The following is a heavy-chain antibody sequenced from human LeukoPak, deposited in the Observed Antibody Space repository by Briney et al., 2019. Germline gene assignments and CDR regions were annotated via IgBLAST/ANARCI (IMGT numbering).Heavy chain of an antibody. D-gene: IGHD3-22*01. CDR2: IYYSGST. CDR1: GGSISSYY. CDR3: VREYDSSGYWDY. J-gene: IGHJ4*02. V-gene: IGHV4-59*01. Sequence: SETLSLTCTVSGGSISSYYWSWIRQPPGKGLEGIGYIYYSGSTNYNPSLKSRVTISVDTSKNQFSLKLSSVTAADTAVYYCVREYDSSGYWDYWGQGTLVTVSS.